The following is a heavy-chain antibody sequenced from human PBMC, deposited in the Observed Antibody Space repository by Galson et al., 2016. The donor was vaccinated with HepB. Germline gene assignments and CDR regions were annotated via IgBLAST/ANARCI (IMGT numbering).Heavy chain of an antibody. CDR3: ARYSGGRRYFDL. CDR1: GGSVSSGLYY. D-gene: IGHD3-16*01. V-gene: IGHV4-61*01. CDR2: IYYSGST. Sequence: TLSLTCTVSGGSVSSGLYYWSWVRQPPGKGLEWIGSIYYSGSTNYNPSLKSRVTISVDTSKNQFSLKLSSVTAADTAVYYCARYSGGRRYFDLWGRGTLVTVSS. J-gene: IGHJ2*01.